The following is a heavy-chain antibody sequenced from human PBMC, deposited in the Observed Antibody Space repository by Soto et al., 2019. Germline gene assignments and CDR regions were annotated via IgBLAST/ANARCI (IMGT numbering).Heavy chain of an antibody. CDR1: GGTFSSYP. CDR2: TFPIFDRG. CDR3: ARRNTSGYLRYFDS. Sequence: QVQLVQSGAEVKKPGSSVKVSCKASGGTFSSYPITWVRQAPGQGLEWMGGTFPIFDRGNYAQKFQGRLTMTSDKSTNTAYMELSRLRSEDTAVYYCARRNTSGYLRYFDSWGQGTLVTVSS. V-gene: IGHV1-69*06. J-gene: IGHJ4*02. D-gene: IGHD3-22*01.